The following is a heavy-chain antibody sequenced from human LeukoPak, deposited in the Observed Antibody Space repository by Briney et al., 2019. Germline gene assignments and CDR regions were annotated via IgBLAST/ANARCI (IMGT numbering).Heavy chain of an antibody. CDR1: GFTFKNYG. D-gene: IGHD1/OR15-1a*01. J-gene: IGHJ4*02. V-gene: IGHV3-23*01. CDR2: ISASSDSQ. Sequence: GGSLRLSCATSGFTFKNYGMAWVRPIPGKGLEWVCAISASSDSQYYTDSVKGRFTISRDNSKNTLYLQMSSLRAEDTAVYFCAKEAGAAGASWNIDFWGQGALVTVSS. CDR3: AKEAGAAGASWNIDF.